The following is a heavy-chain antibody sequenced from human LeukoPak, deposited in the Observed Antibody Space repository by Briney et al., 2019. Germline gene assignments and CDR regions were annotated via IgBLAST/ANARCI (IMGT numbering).Heavy chain of an antibody. D-gene: IGHD6-13*01. Sequence: PGGSLRLSCAASGYTFTSYGISWVRQAPGQGLEWMGWISAYNGNTNYAQKLQGRVTMTTDTSTSTAYMELRSLRSDDTAVYYCARDDPEDIAAAASIDYWGQGTLVTVSS. CDR2: ISAYNGNT. J-gene: IGHJ4*02. CDR3: ARDDPEDIAAAASIDY. V-gene: IGHV1-18*01. CDR1: GYTFTSYG.